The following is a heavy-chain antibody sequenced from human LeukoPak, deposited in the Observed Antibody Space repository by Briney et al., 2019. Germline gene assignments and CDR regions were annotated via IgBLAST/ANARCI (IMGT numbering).Heavy chain of an antibody. Sequence: GGSLRLSCAASGFTFSNNAMHWVRQAPGKGLEWVALISYDATNKYYGDSVKGRFTISRDNSKNTLYLQMNSLRVEDTAVYYCARDAGYHIYFYFMDVWGKGTTVTVSS. D-gene: IGHD3-9*01. V-gene: IGHV3-30*04. CDR2: ISYDATNK. J-gene: IGHJ6*03. CDR3: ARDAGYHIYFYFMDV. CDR1: GFTFSNNA.